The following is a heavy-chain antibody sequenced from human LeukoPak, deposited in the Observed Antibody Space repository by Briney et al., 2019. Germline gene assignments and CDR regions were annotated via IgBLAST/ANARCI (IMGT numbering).Heavy chain of an antibody. CDR2: IYYSGST. CDR1: GGSISSYY. V-gene: IGHV4-59*01. J-gene: IGHJ4*02. Sequence: PSETLSLTCTVSGGSISSYYWSWSRQPPGKGLEWIGYIYYSGSTNYNPSLASRVTISVDTSKNQFSLNLSSVTAADTAVYYCARGPAGEFDYWGQGTLVTVSS. CDR3: ARGPAGEFDY.